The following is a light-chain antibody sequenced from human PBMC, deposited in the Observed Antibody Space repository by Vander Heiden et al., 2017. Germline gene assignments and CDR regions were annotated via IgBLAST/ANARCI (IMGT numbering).Light chain of an antibody. CDR3: VLYMGGGMWV. V-gene: IGLV8-61*01. Sequence: QTVVTQEPSFSVSPGGTVTLTCGLSSGPVSTTYYPSWYQQTPGQAPRTLIYTTNTRSSGVPDRFSGSILGNKAALTITGAQADDESDYYCVLYMGGGMWVFGGGTKL. CDR2: TTN. J-gene: IGLJ3*02. CDR1: SGPVSTTYY.